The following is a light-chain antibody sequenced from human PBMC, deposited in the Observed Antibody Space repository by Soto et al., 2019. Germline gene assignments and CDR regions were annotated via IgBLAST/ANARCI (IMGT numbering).Light chain of an antibody. J-gene: IGKJ4*01. CDR3: QQYGSSPLT. V-gene: IGKV3-20*01. CDR2: GAS. CDR1: QSVSSNY. Sequence: EMGLTHSPGTLPLSPGERATLSCRASQSVSSNYLAWYQQKPGQAPRLLIYGASSRATGIPDRFRGSGSGTDFTLTISRLEPEDLAVYYCQQYGSSPLTFGGGTKVEIQ.